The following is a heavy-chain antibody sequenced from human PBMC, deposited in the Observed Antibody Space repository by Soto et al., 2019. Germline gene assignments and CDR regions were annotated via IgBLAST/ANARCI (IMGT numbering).Heavy chain of an antibody. J-gene: IGHJ6*01. CDR2: IYYSGST. Sequence: SETLSLTCTVSGGSISSSSYYWGWIRQPPGKGLEWIGSIYYSGSTYYNPSLKSRVTISVDTSKNQFSLKLSSVTAADTAVYYCASDFRSGYYYRMDVWGQGTTVT. CDR3: ASDFRSGYYYRMDV. V-gene: IGHV4-39*01. CDR1: GGSISSSSYY. D-gene: IGHD3-3*01.